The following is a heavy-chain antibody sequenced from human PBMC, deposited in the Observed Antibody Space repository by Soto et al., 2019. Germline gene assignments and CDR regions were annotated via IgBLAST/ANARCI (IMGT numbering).Heavy chain of an antibody. CDR3: ARSYNFNY. V-gene: IGHV5-51*01. D-gene: IGHD1-20*01. J-gene: IGHJ4*02. Sequence: GGPLRLSCAASDITLSSYPISWVRQMPGKGXXGVXIXXXXXSXXXYSPSFQGQVTISADKSISNAYLQWSRLMASDTAMYYCARSYNFNYWGQGTLVTVSS. CDR2: XXXXXSXX. CDR1: DITLSSYP.